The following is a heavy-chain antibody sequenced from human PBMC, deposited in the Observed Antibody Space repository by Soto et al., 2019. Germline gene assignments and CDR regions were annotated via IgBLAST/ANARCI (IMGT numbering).Heavy chain of an antibody. V-gene: IGHV3-23*01. J-gene: IGHJ4*02. CDR3: AKVRRDFAWLSELDYFDY. Sequence: GGSLRLSCAASGFAFDINGMTWVRQVPGKGLEWVSAISAGGGTTYYADPVKGRFTISRDNSKNKLYLQMNSLRAEDTAVYYCAKVRRDFAWLSELDYFDYWGQGTPVTVSS. CDR1: GFAFDING. D-gene: IGHD3-9*01. CDR2: ISAGGGTT.